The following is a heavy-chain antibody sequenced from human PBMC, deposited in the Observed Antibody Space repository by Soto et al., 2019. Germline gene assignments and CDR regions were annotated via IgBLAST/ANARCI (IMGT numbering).Heavy chain of an antibody. CDR2: INPNSGGT. Sequence: XSVKVSCKASGYTFTDYYMHWVRQAPGQGLEWMGWINPNSGGTNYAQKFQGRVTMTRDTSISTAYMELNRLRSDDTAVYYCARDQSPSSGWPGMDVWGQGTTVTVSS. J-gene: IGHJ6*02. D-gene: IGHD6-19*01. CDR3: ARDQSPSSGWPGMDV. V-gene: IGHV1-2*02. CDR1: GYTFTDYY.